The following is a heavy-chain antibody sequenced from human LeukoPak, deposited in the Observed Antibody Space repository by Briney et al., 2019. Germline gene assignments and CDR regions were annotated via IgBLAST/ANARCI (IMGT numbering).Heavy chain of an antibody. V-gene: IGHV1-69*10. CDR1: GGTNYA. CDR3: ARGDSDDSGDFRTFEF. J-gene: IGHJ4*02. D-gene: IGHD4-17*01. Sequence: GASVKVSCKVSGGTNYALSWVRQAPGQGLEWMGGIIPVLDVASSAQKFQGRVTFTADKSTNTAYMELSSLRSEDTAMYFCARGDSDDSGDFRTFEFWGQGTRVTVSS. CDR2: IIPVLDVA.